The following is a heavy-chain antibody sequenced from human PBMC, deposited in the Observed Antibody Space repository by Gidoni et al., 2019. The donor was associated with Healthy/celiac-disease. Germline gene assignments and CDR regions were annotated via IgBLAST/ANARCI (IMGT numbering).Heavy chain of an antibody. J-gene: IGHJ6*02. V-gene: IGHV3-30*01. Sequence: QVQLVESGDGVVQPGRSLRISCAATGFTFSSYALHWVRQAPAKGLEWVAVISYDGSNKYYADSVKGRFTISRDNSKTTLYLQMNSLRAEDTALYYCARSAYNWNYYYGMDVWGQGTTVTVSS. CDR2: ISYDGSNK. D-gene: IGHD1-20*01. CDR1: GFTFSSYA. CDR3: ARSAYNWNYYYGMDV.